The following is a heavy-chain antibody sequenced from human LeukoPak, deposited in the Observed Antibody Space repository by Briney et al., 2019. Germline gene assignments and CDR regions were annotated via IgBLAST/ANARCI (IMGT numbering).Heavy chain of an antibody. J-gene: IGHJ4*02. Sequence: ASVKVSCKASGYTFTSYDINWVRQATGQGLEWMGWMNPNSGNTGYAQKFQGRVTMTRNTSISTAYMELSSLRSEDTAVYYCARPEWELELMGPDYWGQGTLVTVSS. CDR1: GYTFTSYD. D-gene: IGHD1-26*01. CDR3: ARPEWELELMGPDY. V-gene: IGHV1-8*01. CDR2: MNPNSGNT.